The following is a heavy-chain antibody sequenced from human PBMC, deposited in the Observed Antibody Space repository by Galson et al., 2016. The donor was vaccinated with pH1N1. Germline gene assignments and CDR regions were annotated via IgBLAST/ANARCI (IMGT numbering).Heavy chain of an antibody. CDR2: INYIGGNI. Sequence: SLRLSCAASGFTFGDYGMTWVRQAPGKGLEWVASINYIGGNIAYADSMKGRFTISRDNAKSSLYLKINSLRAEDTALYYCARRPGIAVPGLLDFWGQGTLVIVSS. V-gene: IGHV3-20*04. J-gene: IGHJ4*02. D-gene: IGHD6-19*01. CDR3: ARRPGIAVPGLLDF. CDR1: GFTFGDYG.